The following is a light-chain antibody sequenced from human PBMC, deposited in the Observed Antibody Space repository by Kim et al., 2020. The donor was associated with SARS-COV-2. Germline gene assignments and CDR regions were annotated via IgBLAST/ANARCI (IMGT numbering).Light chain of an antibody. CDR2: RNN. CDR3: AAWDDSFWV. CDR1: SSSNGSNY. J-gene: IGLJ3*02. V-gene: IGLV1-47*01. Sequence: PGRRVTISCSERSSSNGSNYVYWYQQLPGTAPKLLIYRNNQRPSGVPDRFSGSKSGTSASLAISGLRSEDEADYYCAAWDDSFWVFGGGTQLTVL.